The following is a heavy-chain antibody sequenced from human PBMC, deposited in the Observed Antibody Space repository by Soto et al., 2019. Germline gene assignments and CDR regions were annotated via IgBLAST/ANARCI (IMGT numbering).Heavy chain of an antibody. V-gene: IGHV1-46*01. D-gene: IGHD3-16*01. CDR1: GYTFTSYF. J-gene: IGHJ4*02. CDR2: INPSGGNT. Sequence: QVQLVQSGAEVKKPGASVKVSCKASGYTFTSYFMHWVRQAPGQGLEWMGIINPSGGNTNYAQKLQGRVTMNGDTSTSTAYMELSSLRSEDTAVEYCARGGRSATAPCFDYWGQGALVTVSS. CDR3: ARGGRSATAPCFDY.